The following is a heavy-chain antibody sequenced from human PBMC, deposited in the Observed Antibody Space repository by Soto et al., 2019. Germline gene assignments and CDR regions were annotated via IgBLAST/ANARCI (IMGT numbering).Heavy chain of an antibody. J-gene: IGHJ5*02. V-gene: IGHV1-2*02. D-gene: IGHD3-10*01. CDR1: VYTFTGYF. Sequence: AXSVKVSCKTSVYTFTGYFIHWVRQAPGQGLEWMAYVNPNSGATKYAQKFQGRVTLTRDTSINTAYMEMSMLKSNDTAVYYCARGGGTVLAPLPWGQGTLVTVSS. CDR3: ARGGGTVLAPLP. CDR2: VNPNSGAT.